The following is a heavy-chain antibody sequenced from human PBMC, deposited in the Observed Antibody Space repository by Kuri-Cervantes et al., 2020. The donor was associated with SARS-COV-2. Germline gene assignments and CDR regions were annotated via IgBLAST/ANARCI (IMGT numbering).Heavy chain of an antibody. CDR1: RFRFSSYD. V-gene: IGHV3-23*01. Sequence: GGSLRLSCAASRFRFSSYDMAWVRQAPGKGLEWVSGISGSGGTTYYADSVKGRFTISRDISKDTVYLQMDTLRAEDTAVYYCARHRDFWNDGMDVWGQGTTVTVSS. CDR3: ARHRDFWNDGMDV. CDR2: ISGSGGTT. J-gene: IGHJ6*02. D-gene: IGHD3-3*01.